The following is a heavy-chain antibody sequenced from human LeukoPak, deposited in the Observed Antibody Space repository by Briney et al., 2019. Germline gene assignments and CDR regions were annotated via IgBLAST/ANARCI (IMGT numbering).Heavy chain of an antibody. Sequence: ASVKVSCKASGGTFSSYAISWVRQAPGQGLEWMGGIIPIFGTANYAQKFQGRVTITADVSTSTAYMELSSLRSEDTAVYYCAGGRYSSGWYVGVMEVYYYGMDVWGKGTTVTVSS. CDR3: AGGRYSSGWYVGVMEVYYYGMDV. J-gene: IGHJ6*04. CDR2: IIPIFGTA. CDR1: GGTFSSYA. V-gene: IGHV1-69*13. D-gene: IGHD6-19*01.